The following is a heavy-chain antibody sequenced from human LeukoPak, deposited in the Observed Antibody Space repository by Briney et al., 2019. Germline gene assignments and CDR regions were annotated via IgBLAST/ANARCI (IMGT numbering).Heavy chain of an antibody. CDR1: GGSFSGYY. D-gene: IGHD3-16*01. CDR2: INHSGST. Sequence: KPSETLSLTCAVYGGSFSGYYWSWIRQPPGKGLEWIGEINHSGSTNYNPSLKSRVTISVGTSKNQFSLKLSSVTAADTAVYYCASGSIMITFGGVSHYWGQGTLVTVSS. V-gene: IGHV4-34*01. CDR3: ASGSIMITFGGVSHY. J-gene: IGHJ4*02.